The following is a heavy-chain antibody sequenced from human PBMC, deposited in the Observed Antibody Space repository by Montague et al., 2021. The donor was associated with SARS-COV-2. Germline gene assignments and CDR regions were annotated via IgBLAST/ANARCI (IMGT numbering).Heavy chain of an antibody. Sequence: SLRLSCAASGFTFSSYDMHWVRQAPGKGLEWVAVIWYDGSNQYYGDSVKGRFTISRDNSKNTLYLQMNSLRAEDTAVYYCARVLSYYGMDVWGQGTTVTVSS. CDR1: GFTFSSYD. CDR3: ARVLSYYGMDV. V-gene: IGHV3-33*08. D-gene: IGHD3-10*01. J-gene: IGHJ6*02. CDR2: IWYDGSNQ.